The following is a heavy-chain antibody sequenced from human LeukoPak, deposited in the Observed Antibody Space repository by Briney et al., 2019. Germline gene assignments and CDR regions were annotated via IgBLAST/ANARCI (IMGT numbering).Heavy chain of an antibody. Sequence: SETLSLTCTVSGDSISSYYWSWIRQPAGKGLEWIGRIYASGSTNYNPSLKSRVTMSLDTSKDQFSLNLSSVTAADTAVYYCARKALPGNWFDPWGQGTLVTVSS. V-gene: IGHV4-4*07. CDR1: GDSISSYY. CDR2: IYASGST. CDR3: ARKALPGNWFDP. J-gene: IGHJ5*02.